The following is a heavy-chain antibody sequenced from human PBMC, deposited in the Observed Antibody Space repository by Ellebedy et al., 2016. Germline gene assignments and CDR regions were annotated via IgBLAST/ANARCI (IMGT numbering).Heavy chain of an antibody. CDR1: GFTFREHY. V-gene: IGHV3-11*06. CDR3: ARSTYKYGLVHGVDV. CDR2: ISSAGSYT. Sequence: LSLTXXASGFTFREHYMSWIRQAPGKGLEWVSYISSAGSYTDYPDSVKGRFTISRDNAKRSLYLQTDRLTSDDTAVYYCARSTYKYGLVHGVDVWGQGTTVTVSS. J-gene: IGHJ6*02. D-gene: IGHD5-24*01.